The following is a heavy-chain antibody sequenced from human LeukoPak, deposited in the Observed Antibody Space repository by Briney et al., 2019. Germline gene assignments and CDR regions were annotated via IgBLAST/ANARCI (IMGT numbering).Heavy chain of an antibody. D-gene: IGHD3-22*01. CDR3: ARHLTEYYDSSGYYRGGNWFDP. V-gene: IGHV4-59*08. Sequence: SETLSLTCAVYGGSFSGYYWSWIRQPPGKGLEWIGYIYYSGSTNYNPSLKSRVTISVDTSKNQFSLKLSSVTAADTAVYYCARHLTEYYDSSGYYRGGNWFDPWGQGTLVTVSS. CDR2: IYYSGST. CDR1: GGSFSGYY. J-gene: IGHJ5*02.